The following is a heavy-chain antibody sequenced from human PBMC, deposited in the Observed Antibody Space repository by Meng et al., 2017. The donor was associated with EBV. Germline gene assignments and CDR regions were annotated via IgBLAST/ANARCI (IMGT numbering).Heavy chain of an antibody. CDR3: ARPFPSWQSPRLDPFGA. J-gene: IGHJ5*02. CDR2: DHYTGST. Sequence: QVQLQESGPGLVKPSETLSLTCTVSGGPVNNESYYWGWIRQPPGRGLEWIGSDHYTGSTYYSPSLKSRVTVSVDTSKNQFSLRLTSVTAADTAVYYCARPFPSWQSPRLDPFGAWGQGTLVTVSS. V-gene: IGHV4-39*01. CDR1: GGPVNNESYY. D-gene: IGHD6-19*01.